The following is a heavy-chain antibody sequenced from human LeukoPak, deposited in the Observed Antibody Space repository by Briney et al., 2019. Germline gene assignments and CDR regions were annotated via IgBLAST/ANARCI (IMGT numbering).Heavy chain of an antibody. Sequence: GGSLRLSCAASGFTFSSYAMSWVRQAPGKGLEWVSTISASAGSTYYADSVKGRFTVSRDNSRNTLYMEMNSLRAEDTALYYCAIMHPYYDGSGYWVQWGQGTLVTVSS. CDR1: GFTFSSYA. CDR2: ISASAGST. V-gene: IGHV3-23*01. CDR3: AIMHPYYDGSGYWVQ. J-gene: IGHJ4*02. D-gene: IGHD3-22*01.